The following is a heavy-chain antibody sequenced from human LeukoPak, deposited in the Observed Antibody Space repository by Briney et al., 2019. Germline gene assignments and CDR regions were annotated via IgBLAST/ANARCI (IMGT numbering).Heavy chain of an antibody. J-gene: IGHJ4*02. CDR2: INPSGGST. V-gene: IGHV1-46*01. Sequence: GASVKVSCKASGYTFTGYYMHWVRQAPGQGLEWMGIINPSGGSTSYAQKFQGRVTMTRDTSTSTVYMELSSLRSEDTAVYYCARVAYYYYDSSGYLDYWGQGTLVTVSS. CDR3: ARVAYYYYDSSGYLDY. D-gene: IGHD3-22*01. CDR1: GYTFTGYY.